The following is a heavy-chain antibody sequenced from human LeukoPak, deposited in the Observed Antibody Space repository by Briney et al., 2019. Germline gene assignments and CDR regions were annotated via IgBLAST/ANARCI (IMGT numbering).Heavy chain of an antibody. V-gene: IGHV3-15*01. CDR2: IKSKTDGETT. CDR3: TTKRLRSPFDY. J-gene: IGHJ4*02. CDR1: GFTFSNAW. Sequence: PGGSLRLSCAASGFTFSNAWMSWVRQAPGKGLEWVGRIKSKTDGETTDYAAPVKGRFTMSRDDSKNTLYLQMNSLKTEDTAVYYCTTKRLRSPFDYWGQGTLVTVSS. D-gene: IGHD4-17*01.